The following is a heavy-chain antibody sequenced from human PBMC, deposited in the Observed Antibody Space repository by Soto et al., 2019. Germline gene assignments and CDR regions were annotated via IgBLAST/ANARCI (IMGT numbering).Heavy chain of an antibody. CDR3: ARGGQLGPHYYYGMDV. V-gene: IGHV1-2*04. CDR1: GYTFTGYY. J-gene: IGHJ6*02. CDR2: INPNSGGT. Sequence: ASVKVSCKASGYTFTGYYIHWVRQAPGQGLEWMGWINPNSGGTNYAQKFQGWVTMTRDTSINTAYMEVSRLRSDDTAVYYCARGGQLGPHYYYGMDVWGQGTTVTVSS. D-gene: IGHD6-6*01.